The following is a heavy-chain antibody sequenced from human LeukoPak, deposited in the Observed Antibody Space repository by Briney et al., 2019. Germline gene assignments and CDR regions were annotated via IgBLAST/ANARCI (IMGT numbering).Heavy chain of an antibody. CDR2: MNPNSGNT. V-gene: IGHV1-8*01. D-gene: IGHD3-9*01. J-gene: IGHJ4*02. Sequence: ASVKVSCKASGYTFTSYDINWVRPATGQGLEWMGWMNPNSGNTGYAQKFQGRVTMTRNTSLSTAYMELSSLRSEDTAVYYCARVVLRYFDWFGYWGQGTLVTVSS. CDR1: GYTFTSYD. CDR3: ARVVLRYFDWFGY.